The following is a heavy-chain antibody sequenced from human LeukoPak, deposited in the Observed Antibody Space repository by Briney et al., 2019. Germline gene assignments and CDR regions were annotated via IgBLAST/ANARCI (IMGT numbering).Heavy chain of an antibody. V-gene: IGHV3-66*01. D-gene: IGHD7-27*01. CDR1: GFTVSSNY. J-gene: IGHJ4*02. CDR3: ARGLGTIDY. Sequence: GGSLRLSCAASGFTVSSNYMSWGRQAPGKGLEWVSVIYSDSGTYYADSVKGRFTISRDNSKNTLSLQMNSLRAEDTAVYYCARGLGTIDYWSQGTLVTVSS. CDR2: IYSDSGT.